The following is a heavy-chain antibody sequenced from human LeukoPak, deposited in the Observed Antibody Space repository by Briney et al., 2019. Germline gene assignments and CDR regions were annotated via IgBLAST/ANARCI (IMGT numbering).Heavy chain of an antibody. CDR2: MGGYGRQK. CDR1: VFSFTNYW. Sequence: GGSLRLSCIASVFSFTNYWVVCMRQAPGKGLEWVGSMGGYGRQKDYVDSVKGRFTISRDNARNSLFLQLNSLRTEDTALYYCATDMAFSAFDIWGHGTMVIVSS. V-gene: IGHV3-7*03. CDR3: ATDMAFSAFDI. D-gene: IGHD3-3*02. J-gene: IGHJ3*02.